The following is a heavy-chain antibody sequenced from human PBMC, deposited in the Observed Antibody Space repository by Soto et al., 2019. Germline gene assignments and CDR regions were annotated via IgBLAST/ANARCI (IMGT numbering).Heavy chain of an antibody. Sequence: PSETLSLTCAVYGGSFSGYYWSWIRQPPGKGLEWIGEINHSGSTNYNPSLKSRVTISVDTSKNQFSLKLSSVTAADTAVYYCASLMVRFPPGYYYYMDVWGKGTKVTVSS. CDR2: INHSGST. CDR3: ASLMVRFPPGYYYYMDV. D-gene: IGHD2-8*01. V-gene: IGHV4-34*01. CDR1: GGSFSGYY. J-gene: IGHJ6*03.